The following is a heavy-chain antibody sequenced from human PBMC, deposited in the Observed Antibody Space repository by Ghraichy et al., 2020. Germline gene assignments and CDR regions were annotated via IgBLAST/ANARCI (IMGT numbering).Heavy chain of an antibody. CDR2: IYYSGST. CDR3: ARSEVAVAGTESYYYMDV. CDR1: GGSISSYY. V-gene: IGHV4-59*01. D-gene: IGHD6-19*01. J-gene: IGHJ6*03. Sequence: SETLSLTCTVSGGSISSYYWSWIRQPPGKGLEWIGYIYYSGSTNYNPSLKSRVTISVDTSKNQFSLKLSSVTAADTAVYYCARSEVAVAGTESYYYMDVWGKGSTFTVS.